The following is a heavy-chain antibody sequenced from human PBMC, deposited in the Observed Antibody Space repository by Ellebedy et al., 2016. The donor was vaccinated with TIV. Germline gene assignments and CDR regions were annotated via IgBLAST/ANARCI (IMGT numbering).Heavy chain of an antibody. CDR2: ISGSGGST. CDR3: AKEEYVWGSKSHYYYYGMDV. D-gene: IGHD3-16*01. CDR1: GFTFSSYA. V-gene: IGHV3-23*01. Sequence: GGSLRLXXAASGFTFSSYAMSWVRQAPGKGLEWVSAISGSGGSTYYADSVKGRFTISRDNSKNTLYLQMNSLRAEDTAVYYCAKEEYVWGSKSHYYYYGMDVWGQGTTVTVSS. J-gene: IGHJ6*02.